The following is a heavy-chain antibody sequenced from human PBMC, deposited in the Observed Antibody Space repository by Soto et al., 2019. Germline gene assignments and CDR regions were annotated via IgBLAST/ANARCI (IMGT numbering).Heavy chain of an antibody. CDR1: GGFINSYY. D-gene: IGHD6-19*01. Sequence: ETLSLTCTVSGGFINSYYWSWIRQSPGKGLEWIGYIYYRGTTRYNPSLKSRVTLSVDTSENQFSLKLRSVTAADTAVYYCARDFVAGSTWFDPWGQGILVTVSS. J-gene: IGHJ5*02. CDR2: IYYRGTT. V-gene: IGHV4-59*01. CDR3: ARDFVAGSTWFDP.